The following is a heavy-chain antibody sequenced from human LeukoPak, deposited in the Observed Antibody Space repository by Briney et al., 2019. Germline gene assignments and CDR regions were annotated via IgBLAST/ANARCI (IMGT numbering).Heavy chain of an antibody. CDR2: ISWNSGSI. Sequence: GRSLRLSCAASGFTFDDYAMHWVRQAPGKGLEWVSGISWNSGSIGYADSVKGRFTISRDNAKNSLYLQMNSLRAEDTALYYCAKARHSSSWYLGIDYWGQGTLVTVSS. CDR1: GFTFDDYA. J-gene: IGHJ4*02. CDR3: AKARHSSSWYLGIDY. D-gene: IGHD6-13*01. V-gene: IGHV3-9*01.